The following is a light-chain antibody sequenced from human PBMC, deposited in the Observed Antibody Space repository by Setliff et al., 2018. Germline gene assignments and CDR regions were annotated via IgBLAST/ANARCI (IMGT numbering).Light chain of an antibody. J-gene: IGLJ1*01. CDR3: CSCTSNITPYV. Sequence: QSALAQPASVSGSPGQSITISCTGTSSDVGAYNCISWYQHHPDKAPKLLIYDVSNRPSGVSSRFSGSKSGNTASLTISGLHAEDEAEYFCCSCTSNITPYVFGTGTKV. CDR1: SSDVGAYNC. V-gene: IGLV2-14*01. CDR2: DVS.